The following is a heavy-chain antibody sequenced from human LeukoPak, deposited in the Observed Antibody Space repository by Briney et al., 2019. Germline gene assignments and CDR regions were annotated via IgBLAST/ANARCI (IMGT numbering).Heavy chain of an antibody. D-gene: IGHD4-11*01. CDR3: ARDPGGYSNYPAPFDP. CDR2: ISGSSSTL. Sequence: GGSLRLSCVASGFTFSDYGMVWVRQAPGKRLEWISYISGSSSTLTYADSVKGRFTISRDNAKNSLYLQMDNLRAEDTAVYYCARDPGGYSNYPAPFDPWGQGTLVTVSS. V-gene: IGHV3-48*01. J-gene: IGHJ5*02. CDR1: GFTFSDYG.